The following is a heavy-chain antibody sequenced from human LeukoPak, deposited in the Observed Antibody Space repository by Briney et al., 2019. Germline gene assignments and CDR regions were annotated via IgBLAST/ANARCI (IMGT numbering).Heavy chain of an antibody. J-gene: IGHJ4*02. CDR2: ISYDGSNK. V-gene: IGHV3-30*18. CDR3: AKGLTTVTSDY. Sequence: PGGSLRLSCAASGFTFSSYEMNWVRQAPGKGLEWVAVISYDGSNKYYADSVEGRFTISRDNSKNTLYLQMNSLRAEDMAVYYCAKGLTTVTSDYWGQGTLVTVSS. CDR1: GFTFSSYE. D-gene: IGHD4-17*01.